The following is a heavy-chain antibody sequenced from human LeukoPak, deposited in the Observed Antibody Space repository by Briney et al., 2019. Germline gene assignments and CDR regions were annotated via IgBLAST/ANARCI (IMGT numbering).Heavy chain of an antibody. J-gene: IGHJ5*02. CDR1: GDSFSDYY. V-gene: IGHV4-34*01. CDR2: INHSGST. D-gene: IGHD1-1*01. CDR3: ARERASNNYYNWFDP. Sequence: SETLSLTCAVCGDSFSDYYWSWIRQPPGKALEWIGEINHSGSTNYNPSLKSRVTISVDTSVRQFFLRLSPVTAADTAVYYCARERASNNYYNWFDPWGQGTQVTVSS.